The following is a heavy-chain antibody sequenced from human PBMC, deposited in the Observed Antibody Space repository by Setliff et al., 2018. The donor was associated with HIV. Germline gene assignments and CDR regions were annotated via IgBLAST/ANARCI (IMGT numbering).Heavy chain of an antibody. J-gene: IGHJ4*02. CDR1: GGSTSSSIYY. CDR2: VYFSDT. Sequence: SETLSLTCTVSGGSTSSSIYYWGWIRQPPGKGLEWIGNVYFSDTYYNPSLKSRVTISIDRSKNQFSLKLSSVTAADTAIYYCAREFVALGNHFDKWGQGTLVTVSS. V-gene: IGHV4-39*07. CDR3: AREFVALGNHFDK.